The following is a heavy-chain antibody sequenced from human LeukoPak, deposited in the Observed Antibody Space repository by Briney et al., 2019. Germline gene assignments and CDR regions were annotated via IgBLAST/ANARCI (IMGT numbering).Heavy chain of an antibody. D-gene: IGHD2-15*01. CDR2: VNSNDRP. CDR3: AKARAAVVEAAINY. Sequence: GGSLRLSCAASGFNFSNYAMTWVRQAPGKGLEWVSTVNSNDRPYYADSVKGRFTISRDNSKNTLYLQMSTLRVEDTALYYCAKARAAVVEAAINYWGQGILATVSP. V-gene: IGHV3-23*01. J-gene: IGHJ4*02. CDR1: GFNFSNYA.